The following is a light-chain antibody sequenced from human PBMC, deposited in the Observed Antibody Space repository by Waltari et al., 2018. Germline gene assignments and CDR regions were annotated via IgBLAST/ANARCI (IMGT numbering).Light chain of an antibody. CDR1: ETILFNSNNKNY. CDR3: QQYYTVSRT. Sequence: DIVMTQSPDSLAVPLGERSTPNCKSNETILFNSNNKNYLAWYQQKAGQPPKLLVYWASTRESGVPDRFSGSGSGTDFTLTISSLQAEDVAVYYCQQYYTVSRTFGQGTRVEIK. V-gene: IGKV4-1*01. J-gene: IGKJ1*01. CDR2: WAS.